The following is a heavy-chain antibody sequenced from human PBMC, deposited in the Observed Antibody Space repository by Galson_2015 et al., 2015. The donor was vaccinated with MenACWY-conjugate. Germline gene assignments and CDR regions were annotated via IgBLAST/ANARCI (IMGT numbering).Heavy chain of an antibody. CDR2: LIPLFGTT. CDR1: GGSFNTYA. CDR3: VGVVDRGRRCRSGTCQSAAT. Sequence: SVKVSCKASGGSFNTYAMTWVRQAPGLGLEWVGSLIPLFGTTNYAQKIQDRITISADRSTSTGYMELSSLRSEDTAVYYCVGVVDRGRRCRSGTCQSAATWGQGTLVTVSS. V-gene: IGHV1-69*06. J-gene: IGHJ5*02. D-gene: IGHD1-26*01.